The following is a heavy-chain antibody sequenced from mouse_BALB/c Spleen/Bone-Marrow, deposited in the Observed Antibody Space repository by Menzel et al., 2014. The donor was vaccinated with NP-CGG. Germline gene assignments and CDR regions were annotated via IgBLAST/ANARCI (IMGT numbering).Heavy chain of an antibody. CDR2: INPSTGYT. V-gene: IGHV1-7*01. D-gene: IGHD1-1*01. Sequence: QVQLQQPGAELAKPGASVKMSCKASGYTFTSYWMHWVKQRPGQGLEWIGYINPSTGYTEYNQKFKVKATLTADKSSSTAYMQLSSLTSEDSAVYYCARLWEIYYDDSPLDYWGQGTTLTVSS. CDR1: GYTFTSYW. CDR3: ARLWEIYYDDSPLDY. J-gene: IGHJ2*01.